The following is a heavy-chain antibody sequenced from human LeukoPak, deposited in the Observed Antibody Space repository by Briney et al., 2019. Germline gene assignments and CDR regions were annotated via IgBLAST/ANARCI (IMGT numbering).Heavy chain of an antibody. Sequence: PGGSLRLSCAASGFTFSSYGMHWVRQAPGKGLEWVAFIRYDGSNKYYADSVKGRFTISRDNSKNTLYLQMNSLRAEDTAVYYCAKDLTLGYYDSSGFSEYAFDIWGQGTMVTVSS. CDR3: AKDLTLGYYDSSGFSEYAFDI. J-gene: IGHJ3*02. CDR2: IRYDGSNK. V-gene: IGHV3-30*02. CDR1: GFTFSSYG. D-gene: IGHD3-22*01.